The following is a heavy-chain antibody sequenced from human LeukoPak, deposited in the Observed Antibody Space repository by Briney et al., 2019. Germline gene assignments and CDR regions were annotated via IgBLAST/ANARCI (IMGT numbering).Heavy chain of an antibody. V-gene: IGHV4-30-2*01. J-gene: IGHJ3*02. D-gene: IGHD4-17*01. CDR3: ARGVGRYGALQGIDI. CDR1: GGSISSGGYS. CDR2: IYHSGST. Sequence: SETLSLTCAVSGGSISSGGYSWSWVRQPPGKGLEWIGEIYHSGSTNYNPSLKSRVTISVDKSKNQFSLKLSSVTAADTAVYYCARGVGRYGALQGIDIWGQGTMVTVSS.